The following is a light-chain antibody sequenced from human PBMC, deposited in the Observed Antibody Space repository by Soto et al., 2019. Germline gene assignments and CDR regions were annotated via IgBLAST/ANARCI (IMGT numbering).Light chain of an antibody. CDR1: QRVSSSY. CDR2: DAS. CDR3: QQYASSPYT. V-gene: IGKV3D-20*01. Sequence: EIVLTQSPATLSLSPGERATLACGASQRVSSSYLAWYQQKPGLAPRLLIYDASSRATGIPDRFSGSGSGTDFTLTISTLEHEDFAVYYCQQYASSPYTFGQGTKLEIK. J-gene: IGKJ2*01.